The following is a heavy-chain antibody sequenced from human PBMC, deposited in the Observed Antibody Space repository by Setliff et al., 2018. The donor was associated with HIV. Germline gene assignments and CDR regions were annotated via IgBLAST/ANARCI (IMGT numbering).Heavy chain of an antibody. D-gene: IGHD5-18*01. V-gene: IGHV4-59*12. Sequence: PSETLSLTCTVAGDSSRGYYWSWIRQSPGKGLEWIGFIYETGSTYYNPTLKSRVPISIDTSKNQFSLKLSSVTAADTAVYFCARDGYTNGYGYYYFYMDVWG. CDR2: IYETGST. CDR3: ARDGYTNGYGYYYFYMDV. CDR1: GDSSRGYY. J-gene: IGHJ6*03.